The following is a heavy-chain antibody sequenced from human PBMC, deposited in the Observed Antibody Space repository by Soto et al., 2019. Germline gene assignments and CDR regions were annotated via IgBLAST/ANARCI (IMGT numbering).Heavy chain of an antibody. D-gene: IGHD3-10*01. Sequence: GGSLRLSCAASGFTFSSYSMNWVRQAPGKGLEWVSSISSSSSYIYYADSVKGRFTISRDNAKNSLYLQMNSLRAEDTAVYYCARDTGGGHYYGSGAPYYFDYWGQGTLVTVSS. V-gene: IGHV3-21*01. CDR1: GFTFSSYS. CDR3: ARDTGGGHYYGSGAPYYFDY. CDR2: ISSSSSYI. J-gene: IGHJ4*02.